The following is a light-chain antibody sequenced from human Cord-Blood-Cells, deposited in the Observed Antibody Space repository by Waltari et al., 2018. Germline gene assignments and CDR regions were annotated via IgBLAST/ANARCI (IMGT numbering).Light chain of an antibody. CDR3: QQYYSTQLT. Sequence: GERVTINCKSSQSVLYSSNNKNYLAWYQQKPGQPPKLLIYWASTRESGVPDRFSGSGSGTDFTLTISSLQAEDVAVYYCQQYYSTQLTFGGGTKVEIK. CDR1: QSVLYSSNNKNY. V-gene: IGKV4-1*01. CDR2: WAS. J-gene: IGKJ4*01.